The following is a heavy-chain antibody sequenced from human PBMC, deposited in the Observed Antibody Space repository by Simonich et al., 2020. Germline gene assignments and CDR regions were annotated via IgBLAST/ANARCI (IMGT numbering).Heavy chain of an antibody. V-gene: IGHV3-21*01. J-gene: IGHJ4*02. CDR3: ARARGDSSSWYFDC. CDR1: GFTFSSYS. Sequence: EVQLVESGGGLVKPGGSLRLSCAASGFTFSSYSMNWVRQAPGKGLEWVSSISSSNSYIYYADSVKGRFTISRDNAKNSLYLQMNSLRAEDTAVYYCARARGDSSSWYFDCWGQGTLVTVSS. CDR2: ISSSNSYI. D-gene: IGHD6-13*01.